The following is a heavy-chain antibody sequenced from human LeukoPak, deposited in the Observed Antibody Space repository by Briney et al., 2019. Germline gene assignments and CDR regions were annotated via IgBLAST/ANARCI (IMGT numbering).Heavy chain of an antibody. J-gene: IGHJ5*02. CDR3: VLGSGWHR. D-gene: IGHD6-19*01. CDR2: IKSTSKGGTT. Sequence: GGSLRLSCTTSGFTFADSAMPWVRQAPGKGPEWVGLIKSTSKGGTTQYAASLKGIFDISRDDSKSIAYLQMNSLETEDTGFYYCVLGSGWHRWGQGTLVIVSS. CDR1: GFTFADSA. V-gene: IGHV3-49*04.